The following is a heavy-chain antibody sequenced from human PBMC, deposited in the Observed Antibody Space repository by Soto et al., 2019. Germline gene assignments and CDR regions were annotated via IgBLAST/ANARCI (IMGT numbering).Heavy chain of an antibody. CDR2: ISYDGSNK. Sequence: QVQLVESGGGVVQPGRSLRLSCAASGFTFSSYGMHWVRQAPGKGLEWVAVISYDGSNKYYADSVKGRFTISRDNSKNTLYLQMNSLRAEDTAVYYCAKDYRGSFLDYWGQGTLVTVSS. CDR3: AKDYRGSFLDY. D-gene: IGHD1-26*01. V-gene: IGHV3-30*18. CDR1: GFTFSSYG. J-gene: IGHJ4*02.